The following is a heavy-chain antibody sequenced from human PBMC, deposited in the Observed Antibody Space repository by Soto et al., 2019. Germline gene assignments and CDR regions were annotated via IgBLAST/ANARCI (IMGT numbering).Heavy chain of an antibody. J-gene: IGHJ6*02. CDR1: GFSFSSLA. Sequence: PGGSLRLSCAASGFSFSSLAMSWVRQAPGKGLEWVSSISGRGVDTLYADSVKGRFTISRDNSKNTLYLQMNSLRAEDTAVYYCARDSQGYCSGGSCYGAAYYYYGMDVWGQGTTVTVSS. D-gene: IGHD2-15*01. CDR3: ARDSQGYCSGGSCYGAAYYYYGMDV. V-gene: IGHV3-23*01. CDR2: ISGRGVDT.